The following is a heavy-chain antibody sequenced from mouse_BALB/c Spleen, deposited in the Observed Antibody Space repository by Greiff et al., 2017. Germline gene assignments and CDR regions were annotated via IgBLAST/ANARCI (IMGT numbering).Heavy chain of an antibody. J-gene: IGHJ4*01. V-gene: IGHV14-3*02. CDR1: GFNIKDTY. Sequence: EVKLMESGAELVKPGASVKLSCTASGFNIKDTYMHWVKQRPEQGLEWIGRIDPANGNTKYDPKFQGKATITADTSSNTAYLQLSSLTSEDTAVYYCVPIFPPYYYGSSYYAMDYWGQGTSVTVSS. CDR2: IDPANGNT. D-gene: IGHD1-1*01. CDR3: VPIFPPYYYGSSYYAMDY.